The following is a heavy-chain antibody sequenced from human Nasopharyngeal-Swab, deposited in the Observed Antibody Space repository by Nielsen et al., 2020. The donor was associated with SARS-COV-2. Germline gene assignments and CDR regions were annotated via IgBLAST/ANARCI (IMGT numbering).Heavy chain of an antibody. V-gene: IGHV1-3*01. CDR1: GYTFTSYA. CDR3: AVIEWLLFY. D-gene: IGHD3-3*01. CDR2: INADNDNT. Sequence: ASVKVSCKASGYTFTSYAMHWVRQAPGQRLEWMGWINADNDNTKYSEKFQGRVTITRDTSASTVYMELSSLRSEDTAVYYCAVIEWLLFYWGQGTLVTVSS. J-gene: IGHJ4*02.